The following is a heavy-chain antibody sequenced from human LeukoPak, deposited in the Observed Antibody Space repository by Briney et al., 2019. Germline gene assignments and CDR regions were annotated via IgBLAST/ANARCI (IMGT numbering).Heavy chain of an antibody. CDR3: ARHRAVRYYFDY. Sequence: PSETLSLTCSVSGGSISSSNYYWGWIRQPPGKGLEWIGNLYYSGSTYYNPSLKSRVTISVDTSKNQFSLKLSSMTAADTAVYYCARHRAVRYYFDYWGQGTLVTVSS. CDR1: GGSISSSNYY. CDR2: LYYSGST. V-gene: IGHV4-39*01. J-gene: IGHJ4*02. D-gene: IGHD3-16*02.